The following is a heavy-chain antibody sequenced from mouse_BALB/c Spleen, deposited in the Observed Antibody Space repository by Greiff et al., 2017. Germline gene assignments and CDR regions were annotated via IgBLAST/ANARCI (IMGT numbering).Heavy chain of an antibody. CDR3: ARDYDGYPFAY. Sequence: EVMLVESGGRLVKPGGSLKLSCAASGFTFSSYAMSWVRQSPEKRLEWVAEISSGGSYTYYPDTVTGRFTISRDNAKNTLYLEMSSLRSEDTAMYYCARDYDGYPFAYWGQGTLVTVSA. J-gene: IGHJ3*01. CDR1: GFTFSSYA. D-gene: IGHD2-3*01. CDR2: ISSGGSYT. V-gene: IGHV5-9-4*01.